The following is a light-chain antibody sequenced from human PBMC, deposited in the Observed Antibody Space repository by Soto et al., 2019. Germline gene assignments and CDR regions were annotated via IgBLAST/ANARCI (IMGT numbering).Light chain of an antibody. Sequence: QSVLTQPASVSGSPGQSITISCTGTSSDVGSYNLVSWYQQHPGKAPKLMIYEGSKRPSGVSNRFSGSKSGNTASLTSSGLQAEDEADYYCCSYAGSSTFMFGIGTKLTVL. CDR2: EGS. CDR1: SSDVGSYNL. J-gene: IGLJ6*01. V-gene: IGLV2-23*01. CDR3: CSYAGSSTFM.